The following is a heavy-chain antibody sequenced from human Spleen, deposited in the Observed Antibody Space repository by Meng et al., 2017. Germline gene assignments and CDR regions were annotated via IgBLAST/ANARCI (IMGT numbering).Heavy chain of an antibody. CDR1: GYSFTNYW. CDR2: IYPGDSDT. CDR3: SRAADTAMLTDS. Sequence: ESLKISWKGSGYSFTNYWIAWVRQRSGKGLEWMGIIYPGDSDTRYSPSFQGQVSISADKSLSTAYLQWSSLRASDTAIYYCSRAADTAMLTDSWGQGTRVTVSS. D-gene: IGHD5-18*01. V-gene: IGHV5-51*01. J-gene: IGHJ4*02.